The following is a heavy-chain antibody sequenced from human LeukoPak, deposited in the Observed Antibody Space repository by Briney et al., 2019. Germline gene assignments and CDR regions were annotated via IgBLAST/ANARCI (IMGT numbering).Heavy chain of an antibody. Sequence: GGSLRLSCAASGFTFSNFWMSWVRQAPGKGLEWVANIKQDGTEKSYVDSVKGRFTISGDNAKNSLYLQMNSLRAEDTAVYYCARLLGGSVWSHYFFDYWGQGALVTVSS. CDR3: ARLLGGSVWSHYFFDY. CDR1: GFTFSNFW. CDR2: IKQDGTEK. V-gene: IGHV3-7*01. J-gene: IGHJ4*02. D-gene: IGHD6-19*01.